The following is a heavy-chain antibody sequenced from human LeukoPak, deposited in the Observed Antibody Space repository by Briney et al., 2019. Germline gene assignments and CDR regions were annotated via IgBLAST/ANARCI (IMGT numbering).Heavy chain of an antibody. V-gene: IGHV3-21*04. CDR3: ARRIVVVVTADDAFDI. J-gene: IGHJ3*02. CDR1: GFTFSSYS. Sequence: GGSLRLSCAASGFTFSSYSMNWVRQAPGKGLEWVSSISSSSSYIYYADSVKGRFTISRDNAKNSLYLQMNSLRAEDTAVYYCARRIVVVVTADDAFDIWGQGTMVTVSS. CDR2: ISSSSSYI. D-gene: IGHD2-15*01.